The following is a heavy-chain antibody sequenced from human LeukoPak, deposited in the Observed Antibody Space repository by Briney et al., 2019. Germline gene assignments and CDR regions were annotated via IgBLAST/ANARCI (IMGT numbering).Heavy chain of an antibody. D-gene: IGHD6-19*01. J-gene: IGHJ4*02. Sequence: SETLSLTCTVSGGSISSYYWSWNRQPPGRGLDWIVCINYSGGTKYNPSLASRVTTSVNTTKNQFPLILTSMTAADAPFYSCARAVAGTLVRFDYWGQGTLVTVSS. V-gene: IGHV4-59*08. CDR1: GGSISSYY. CDR3: ARAVAGTLVRFDY. CDR2: INYSGGT.